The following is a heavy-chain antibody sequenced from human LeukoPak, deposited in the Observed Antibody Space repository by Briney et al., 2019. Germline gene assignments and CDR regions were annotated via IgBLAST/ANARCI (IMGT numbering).Heavy chain of an antibody. J-gene: IGHJ4*02. CDR2: IIPVLGIA. V-gene: IGHV1-69*04. CDR1: GGTFSSYA. Sequence: SVKVPCKASGGTFSSYAISWVRQAPGQGLEWMGRIIPVLGIANYAQKFQGRVTITADKSTSTAYMELSSLRSEDTAVYYCARDPRESISTMVRGVIDDYWGQGTLVTVSS. D-gene: IGHD3-10*01. CDR3: ARDPRESISTMVRGVIDDY.